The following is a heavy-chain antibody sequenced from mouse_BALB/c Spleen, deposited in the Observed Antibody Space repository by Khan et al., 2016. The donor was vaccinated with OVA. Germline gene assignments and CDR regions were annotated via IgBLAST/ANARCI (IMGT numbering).Heavy chain of an antibody. J-gene: IGHJ2*01. V-gene: IGHV2-3*01. CDR2: IWGDGST. Sequence: QVTLKESGPGLVAPSQSLSITCTVSGFSLTSDGVSWVRQRPGKGLEWLGVIWGDGSTNYHSALRSRLSIRKDNSKSQVFLKLNSLQSDDTATYYCAKLRVFYFDFWGQGTTLTVSS. CDR3: AKLRVFYFDF. CDR1: GFSLTSDG.